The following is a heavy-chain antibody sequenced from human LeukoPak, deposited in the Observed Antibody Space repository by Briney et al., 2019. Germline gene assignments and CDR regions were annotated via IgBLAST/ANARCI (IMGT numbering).Heavy chain of an antibody. CDR2: IYHSGST. D-gene: IGHD2-2*02. CDR3: ATRGRAAITSFDY. CDR1: GGSISSYY. V-gene: IGHV4-59*05. J-gene: IGHJ4*02. Sequence: SETLSLTCTVSGGSISSYYWSWIRQPPGKGLEWIGSIYHSGSTYYNPSLKSRVTISVDTSKNQFSLKLSSVTAADTAVYYCATRGRAAITSFDYWGQGTLVTVSS.